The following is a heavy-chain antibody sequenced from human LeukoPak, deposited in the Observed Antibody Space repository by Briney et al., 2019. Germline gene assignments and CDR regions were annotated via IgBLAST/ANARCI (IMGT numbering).Heavy chain of an antibody. D-gene: IGHD3-22*01. V-gene: IGHV4-39*07. Sequence: PSETLPLTCTVSGGSISSSSYYWGWIRQPPGKGLEWIGSIYYSGSTYYNPSLKSRVTISVNTSKNQFSLKLSSVTAADTAVYYCARAGDYYDSSGLLDYWGQGTLVTVSS. CDR2: IYYSGST. CDR3: ARAGDYYDSSGLLDY. CDR1: GGSISSSSYY. J-gene: IGHJ4*02.